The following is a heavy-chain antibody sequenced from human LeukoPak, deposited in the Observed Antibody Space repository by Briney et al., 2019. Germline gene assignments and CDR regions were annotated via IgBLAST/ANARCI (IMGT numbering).Heavy chain of an antibody. J-gene: IGHJ1*01. Sequence: PGGFLRLSCAASGFTVSNNRLSWVRQAPGMGLEWVSTIYSDGNTYYPDSVKGRFTISRDGSKNTLYLQLNSLRTEDTAIYYCVREREGSNSEHWGQGTLVTVSS. CDR3: VREREGSNSEH. CDR1: GFTVSNNR. CDR2: IYSDGNT. D-gene: IGHD1-26*01. V-gene: IGHV3-53*01.